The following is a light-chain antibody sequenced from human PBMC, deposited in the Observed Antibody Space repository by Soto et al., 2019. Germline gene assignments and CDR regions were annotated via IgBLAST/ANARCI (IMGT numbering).Light chain of an antibody. Sequence: QSALTQPASVSGSPGQSITISCTGTSRDVGSYNFVSWYQQLPGKAPKLMIYEVSYRPSGVSNRFSGSKSGNTASLTISGLQAEDEADYYCSSFTGSSTLVFGGGTKLTVL. CDR1: SRDVGSYNF. CDR3: SSFTGSSTLV. V-gene: IGLV2-14*01. CDR2: EVS. J-gene: IGLJ2*01.